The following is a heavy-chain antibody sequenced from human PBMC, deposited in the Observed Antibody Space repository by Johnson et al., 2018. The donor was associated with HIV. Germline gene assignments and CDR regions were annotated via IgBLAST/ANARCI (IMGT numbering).Heavy chain of an antibody. D-gene: IGHD3-10*01. CDR1: GFTFSNAW. J-gene: IGHJ3*02. V-gene: IGHV3-15*01. CDR2: IKSKTDGETT. Sequence: VQLVESGGGVVQPGGSLRLSCAASGFTFSNAWMSWVRQAPGKGLEWVGRIKSKTDGETTDYAAPVKGRFTISRDDSKNTLYLQMNSLKTEDTAVYYCTTDPTSILWFREVGRDAFDIWGLGTLVTVSS. CDR3: TTDPTSILWFREVGRDAFDI.